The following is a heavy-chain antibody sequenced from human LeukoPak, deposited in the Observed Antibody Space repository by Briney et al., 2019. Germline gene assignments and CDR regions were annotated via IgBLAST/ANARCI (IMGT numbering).Heavy chain of an antibody. CDR1: GGSISIYY. CDR3: ARTIREYSTGIGHWFDP. CDR2: IYYSGST. V-gene: IGHV4-59*01. Sequence: SETLSLTCTVSGGSISIYYWSWIRQPPGKGLEWIGYIYYSGSTNYHPSLKSRVTISVDTSKNQFSLKLSSVTAADTAVYYCARTIREYSTGIGHWFDPWGQGTLVTVSS. J-gene: IGHJ5*02. D-gene: IGHD6-6*01.